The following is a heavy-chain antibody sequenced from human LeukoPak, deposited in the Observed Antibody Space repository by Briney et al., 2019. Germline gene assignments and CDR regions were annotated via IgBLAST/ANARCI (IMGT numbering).Heavy chain of an antibody. CDR1: GFTFSSYW. CDR3: AKKSHYMSTLYFFDG. D-gene: IGHD2-2*02. Sequence: GGSLRLSCAASGFTFSSYWMHWVRQAPGKGLVWVSRINSDGSSTSYADSVKGRFTISRDNSKNTLYLQMNSLRAEDTAVYYCAKKSHYMSTLYFFDGWGQGTLVTVSS. CDR2: INSDGSST. V-gene: IGHV3-74*01. J-gene: IGHJ4*02.